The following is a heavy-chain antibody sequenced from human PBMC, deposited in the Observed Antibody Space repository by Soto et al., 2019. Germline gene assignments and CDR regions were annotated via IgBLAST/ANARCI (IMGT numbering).Heavy chain of an antibody. CDR1: GYTFTSYA. CDR2: INAGNGNT. V-gene: IGHV1-3*01. Sequence: ASVKVSCKASGYTFTSYAMHWVRQAPGQRLEWMGWINAGNGNTKYSQKFQGRVTITRDTSASTAYMELSSLRSEDTAVYYCARGSGYYDSSGYLNWFDPWGQGTLVTVSS. CDR3: ARGSGYYDSSGYLNWFDP. J-gene: IGHJ5*02. D-gene: IGHD3-22*01.